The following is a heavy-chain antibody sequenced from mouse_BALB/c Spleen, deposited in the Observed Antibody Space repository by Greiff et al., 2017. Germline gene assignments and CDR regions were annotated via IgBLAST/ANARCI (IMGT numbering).Heavy chain of an antibody. V-gene: IGHV14-4*02. CDR2: IDPENGDT. CDR3: NPDRYDRDYAMDY. CDR1: GFNIKDYY. J-gene: IGHJ4*01. D-gene: IGHD2-14*01. Sequence: VQLQQSGAELVRSGASVKLSCTASGFNIKDYYMHWVKQRPEQGLEWIGWIDPENGDTEYAPKFQGKATMTADTSSNTAYLQLSSLTSEDTAVYYCNPDRYDRDYAMDYWGQGTSVTVSS.